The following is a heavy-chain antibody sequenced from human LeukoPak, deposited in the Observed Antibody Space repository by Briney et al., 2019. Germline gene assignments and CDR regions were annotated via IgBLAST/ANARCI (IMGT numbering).Heavy chain of an antibody. D-gene: IGHD6-13*01. V-gene: IGHV4-34*01. Sequence: SETLSLTCAVYGGSFSGYYWSWIRQPPGKGLEWIEEINHSGSTNYNPSLKSRVTISVDTSKNQFSLKLSSVTAADTAVYYCARFGRIAAAGTGYYYYMDVWGKGTTVTVSS. CDR3: ARFGRIAAAGTGYYYYMDV. CDR1: GGSFSGYY. J-gene: IGHJ6*03. CDR2: INHSGST.